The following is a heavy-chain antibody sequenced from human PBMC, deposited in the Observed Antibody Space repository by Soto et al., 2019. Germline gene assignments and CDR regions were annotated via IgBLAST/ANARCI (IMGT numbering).Heavy chain of an antibody. Sequence: ASVKVSCKASGYSFTSYYMHWVRQAPGQGLEWMGIINPSGGSTSYAQKFQGRVTMTRDTSTSTVYMELSSLRSEDTAVYYCARYILTGYSPDDAFDIWGRGTMVTVSS. J-gene: IGHJ3*02. D-gene: IGHD3-9*01. CDR2: INPSGGST. V-gene: IGHV1-46*01. CDR1: GYSFTSYY. CDR3: ARYILTGYSPDDAFDI.